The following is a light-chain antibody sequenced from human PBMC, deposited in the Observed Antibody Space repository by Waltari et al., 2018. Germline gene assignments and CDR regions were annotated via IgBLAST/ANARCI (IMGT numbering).Light chain of an antibody. J-gene: IGKJ1*01. CDR2: AAS. CDR3: QQSYSTPPRT. CDR1: QSISNN. V-gene: IGKV1-39*01. Sequence: DIQLTQSPPSLSASVGDRVTITCRPSQSISNNLNWYQQKAGKAPKLLIYAASSLQSGVPSRFRGSGSGSDFTLTILSLQPDDFATDYCQQSYSTPPRTFGQGTKVENK.